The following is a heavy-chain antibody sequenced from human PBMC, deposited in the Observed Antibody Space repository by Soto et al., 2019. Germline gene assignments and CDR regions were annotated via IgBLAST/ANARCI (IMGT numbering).Heavy chain of an antibody. Sequence: GSVAVSGKVSGCARTELSVHWVRQDPGKGLEWMGGFDPEDGETIYAQKFQGRVTINPDTSKNQFSLQLNSVTPEDTAVYYCARTKNSYGPYYFDYWGQGTLVTVSS. CDR3: ARTKNSYGPYYFDY. CDR2: FDPEDGET. V-gene: IGHV1-24*01. D-gene: IGHD5-18*01. CDR1: GCARTELS. J-gene: IGHJ4*02.